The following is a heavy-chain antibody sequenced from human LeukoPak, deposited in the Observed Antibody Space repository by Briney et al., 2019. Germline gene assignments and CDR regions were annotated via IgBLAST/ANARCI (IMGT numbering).Heavy chain of an antibody. Sequence: GGSLRLSCAASGFTFGDYAMHWVRQAPGKGLEWVSGISGNSGSIGYADSVKGRFTISRDKTKKSLYLQMNSLRAENTALYYCAEAINIAAAGLFDYWGQGTLVTVSS. CDR1: GFTFGDYA. CDR2: ISGNSGSI. D-gene: IGHD6-13*01. V-gene: IGHV3-9*01. J-gene: IGHJ4*02. CDR3: AEAINIAAAGLFDY.